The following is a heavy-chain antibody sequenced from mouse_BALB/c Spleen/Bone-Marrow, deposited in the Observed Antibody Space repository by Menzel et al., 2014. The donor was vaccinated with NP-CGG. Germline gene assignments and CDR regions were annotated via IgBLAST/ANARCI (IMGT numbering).Heavy chain of an antibody. CDR2: ISDGGSYT. CDR1: GFTFSDYY. CDR3: AREMAMDY. J-gene: IGHJ4*01. Sequence: EVMLVESGGGLVKPGGSLKLSCAASGFTFSDYYMYWVRQTPEKRLEWVATISDGGSYTYYPDSVKGRFTISRDNAKNNLYLQMGSLKSEDTAMYYCAREMAMDYWGQGTSVTVSS. V-gene: IGHV5-4*02.